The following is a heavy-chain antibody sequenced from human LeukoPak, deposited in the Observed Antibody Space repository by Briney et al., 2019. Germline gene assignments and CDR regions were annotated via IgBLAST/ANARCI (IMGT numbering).Heavy chain of an antibody. CDR1: GFTFDDYA. D-gene: IGHD3-3*01. J-gene: IGHJ6*03. CDR2: ISWDGGST. Sequence: GGSLRLSCAASGFTFDDYAMHWVRQAPGKGLEWVSLISWDGGSTYYADSVKGRFTISRDNSKNSLYLQMNSLRAEDAALYYCAKHGLFGVVTPYYYYYMDVWGKGTTVTVSS. CDR3: AKHGLFGVVTPYYYYYMDV. V-gene: IGHV3-43D*04.